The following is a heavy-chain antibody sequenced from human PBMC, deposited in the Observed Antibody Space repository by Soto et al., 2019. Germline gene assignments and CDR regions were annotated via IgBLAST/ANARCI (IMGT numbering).Heavy chain of an antibody. CDR3: ARDFEGTYGYGPIEY. Sequence: EVQLVESGGGLVQPGGSLRLSCAASGFTFSRYWMTWVRQAPGKGLEWVANIKQDGSEKYYVDSVKCRFTISRDNAKNSLYLQMSSLRGEDTAVYYCARDFEGTYGYGPIEYWGQGTLVAVSS. CDR2: IKQDGSEK. CDR1: GFTFSRYW. D-gene: IGHD5-18*01. V-gene: IGHV3-7*03. J-gene: IGHJ4*02.